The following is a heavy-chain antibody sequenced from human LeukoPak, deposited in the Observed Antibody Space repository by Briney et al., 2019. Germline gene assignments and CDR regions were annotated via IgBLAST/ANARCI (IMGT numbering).Heavy chain of an antibody. CDR3: ARGLQPALYSSSYPFDP. J-gene: IGHJ5*02. CDR1: GYTFTSYD. V-gene: IGHV1-8*03. Sequence: ASVKVSCKASGYTFTSYDINWVRQATGQGLEWMGWMNPNSGNTGYAQKFQGRVTITRNTSISTAYMELSSLRSEDTAVYYCARGLQPALYSSSYPFDPWGQGTLATVSS. CDR2: MNPNSGNT. D-gene: IGHD6-6*01.